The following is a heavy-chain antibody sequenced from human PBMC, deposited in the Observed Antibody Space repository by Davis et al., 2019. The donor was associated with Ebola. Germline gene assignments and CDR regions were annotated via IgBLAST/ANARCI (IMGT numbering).Heavy chain of an antibody. CDR1: GGSFSGYY. D-gene: IGHD2-15*01. CDR2: INHSGST. CDR3: ARGRAPLYCSGGSCYSGSRYYYYYGMDV. J-gene: IGHJ6*02. V-gene: IGHV4-34*01. Sequence: LETLSLTCAVYGGSFSGYYWSWIRQPPGKGLEWIGEINHSGSTNYNPSLKSRVTISVDTSKNQFSLKLSSVTAADTAVYYCARGRAPLYCSGGSCYSGSRYYYYYGMDVWGQGTTVTVSS.